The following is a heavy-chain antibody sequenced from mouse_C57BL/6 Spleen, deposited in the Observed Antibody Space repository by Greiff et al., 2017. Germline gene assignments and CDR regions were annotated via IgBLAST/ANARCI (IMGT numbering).Heavy chain of an antibody. D-gene: IGHD2-3*01. CDR1: GFTFSDYG. V-gene: IGHV5-17*01. Sequence: EVKLMESGGGLVKPGGSLKLSCAASGFTFSDYGMHWVRQAPEKGLEWVAYISSGSSTIYYADTVKGRFTISRDNAKNTLFLQMTSLRSEDTAMYYCARGVTTWRAMDYWGQGTSVTVSS. CDR3: ARGVTTWRAMDY. CDR2: ISSGSSTI. J-gene: IGHJ4*01.